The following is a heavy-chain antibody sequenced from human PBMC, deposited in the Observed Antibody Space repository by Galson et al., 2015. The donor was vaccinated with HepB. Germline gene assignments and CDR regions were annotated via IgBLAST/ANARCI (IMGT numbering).Heavy chain of an antibody. CDR3: ARDWDCTNGVCPYYFDY. V-gene: IGHV3-33*01. D-gene: IGHD2-8*01. CDR2: IWYDGSNK. J-gene: IGHJ4*02. CDR1: GFTFSSYG. Sequence: SLRLSCAASGFTFSSYGMHWVRQAPGKGLEWVAVIWYDGSNKYYADSVKGRFTISRDNSKNTLYLQMNSLRAEDTAVYYCARDWDCTNGVCPYYFDYWGQGTLVTVSS.